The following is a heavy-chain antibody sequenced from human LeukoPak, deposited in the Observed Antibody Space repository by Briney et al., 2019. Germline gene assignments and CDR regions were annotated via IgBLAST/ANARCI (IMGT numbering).Heavy chain of an antibody. CDR3: ARGRESYGFNYWFDP. V-gene: IGHV4-59*01. D-gene: IGHD5-18*01. J-gene: IGHJ5*02. CDR2: PYYSGST. CDR1: GDSIRSYY. Sequence: NPSETLSLTCTVSGDSIRSYYWSWIRQPPGKGLEWIGFPYYSGSTNYNPSLKGRVTMAVDTSTNQFSLKLSSVTAADTAVYYCARGRESYGFNYWFDPWGQGTLVSVSS.